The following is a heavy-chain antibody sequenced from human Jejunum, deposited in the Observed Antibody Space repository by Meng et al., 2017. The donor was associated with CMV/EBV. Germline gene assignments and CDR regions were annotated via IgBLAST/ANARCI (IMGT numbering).Heavy chain of an antibody. J-gene: IGHJ4*02. D-gene: IGHD1-26*01. CDR1: GFDFKSGE. Sequence: SCAVSGFDFKSGEMNWVRQAPGKGLEWVSYISGPGKAIYYADSVRGRFTISRDNAKNSLHLQMSGLRAEDTAVYYCARLQWAAFDFLGQGTLVTVSS. V-gene: IGHV3-48*03. CDR2: ISGPGKAI. CDR3: ARLQWAAFDF.